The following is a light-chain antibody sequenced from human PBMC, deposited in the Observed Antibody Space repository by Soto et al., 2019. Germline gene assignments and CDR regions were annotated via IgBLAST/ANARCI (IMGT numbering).Light chain of an antibody. CDR3: QQYDNVPPNT. Sequence: DIQVTQSPSSLSASVGDSITITCQTSHDISNFLNWYQQKPGKVPKLLIYDASKLEAGVPSRFSGGGSGKDFTFTITSLQAEDFATYYCQQYDNVPPNTFGQGTKLEIK. J-gene: IGKJ2*01. CDR1: HDISNF. V-gene: IGKV1-33*01. CDR2: DAS.